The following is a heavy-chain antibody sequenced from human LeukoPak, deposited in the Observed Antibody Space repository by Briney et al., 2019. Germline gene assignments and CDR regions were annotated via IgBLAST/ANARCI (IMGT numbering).Heavy chain of an antibody. CDR2: ISWNSGSI. V-gene: IGHV3-9*01. CDR3: AKDSYYYGSGSYYYGMGV. D-gene: IGHD3-10*01. Sequence: GRSLRLSCAASGFTFDDYAMHWVRQAPGKGLEWVSGISWNSGSIGYADSVKGRFTISRDNAKNSLYLQTNSLRAEDTALYYCAKDSYYYGSGSYYYGMGVWGQGTTVTVSS. J-gene: IGHJ6*02. CDR1: GFTFDDYA.